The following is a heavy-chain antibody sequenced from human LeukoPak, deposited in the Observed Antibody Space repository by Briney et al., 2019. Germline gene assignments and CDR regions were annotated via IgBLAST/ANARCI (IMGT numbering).Heavy chain of an antibody. CDR1: GFTLSSYG. CDR3: ARDSGYSGYDPNWFDP. D-gene: IGHD5-12*01. V-gene: IGHV3-30*02. Sequence: PGGSLRLSCAASGFTLSSYGVHWVRQAPGKGLEWVAFIRYDGSNKYYADAVKGRFTISRDNSKNTLYLQMSSLRAEDTAVYYCARDSGYSGYDPNWFDPWGQGTLVTVSS. CDR2: IRYDGSNK. J-gene: IGHJ5*02.